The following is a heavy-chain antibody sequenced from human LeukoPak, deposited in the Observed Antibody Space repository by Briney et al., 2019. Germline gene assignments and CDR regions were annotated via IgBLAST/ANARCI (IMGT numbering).Heavy chain of an antibody. CDR2: IYYSGST. D-gene: IGHD1-26*01. CDR1: GGSISSYY. J-gene: IGHJ6*02. CDR3: AREGEILYYGMDV. V-gene: IGHV4-59*01. Sequence: PSETLSLTCTVSGGSISSYYWSWIRQPPGKGLGWIGYIYYSGSTNYNPSLKSRVTISVDTSKNQFSLKLSSVTAADTAVYYCAREGEILYYGMDVWGQGTTVTVSS.